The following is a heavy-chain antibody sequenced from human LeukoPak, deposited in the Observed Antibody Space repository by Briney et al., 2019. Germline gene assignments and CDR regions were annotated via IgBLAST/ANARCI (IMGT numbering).Heavy chain of an antibody. CDR2: ISWSSLTT. CDR1: GFTFSSYA. Sequence: QTGGSLRLSCAASGFTFSSYALSWVRQAPGRGLEWVSLISWSSLTTEYADSVKGRFTVSRDNSKNTLSLQMNSLNADDTAVYYCAKHVRTSVRFFDSWGQGTLVTVSS. J-gene: IGHJ4*02. D-gene: IGHD2-2*01. V-gene: IGHV3-23*01. CDR3: AKHVRTSVRFFDS.